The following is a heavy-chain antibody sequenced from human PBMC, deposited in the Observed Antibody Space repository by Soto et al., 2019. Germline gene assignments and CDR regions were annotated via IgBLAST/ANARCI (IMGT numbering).Heavy chain of an antibody. V-gene: IGHV3-21*03. J-gene: IGHJ3*02. D-gene: IGHD3-10*01. Sequence: GGSLRLSCAASGFTFTSYTMNWVRQAPGKGLEWVSSISAGGRSIYYADSLKGRSTVSRDNAKNSLYLQMNSLRADDTAVHYCARSTPGNPFDIWGQGTMVTVSS. CDR2: ISAGGRSI. CDR1: GFTFTSYT. CDR3: ARSTPGNPFDI.